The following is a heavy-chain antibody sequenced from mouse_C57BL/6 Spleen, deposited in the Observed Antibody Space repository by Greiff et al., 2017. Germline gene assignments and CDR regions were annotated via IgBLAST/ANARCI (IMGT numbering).Heavy chain of an antibody. J-gene: IGHJ1*03. CDR3: VGEDYYGSSYYWYFDV. CDR2: IRSKSSNYAT. V-gene: IGHV10-3*01. D-gene: IGHD1-1*01. Sequence: EVQVVESGGGLVQPKGSLTLSCAASGFTFNTYAMHWVRQAPGKGLEWVARIRSKSSNYATYYANSVKDSFTISRDDSQSMLYLQMNNLKTEDTARYYGVGEDYYGSSYYWYFDVWGTGTTVTVSS. CDR1: GFTFNTYA.